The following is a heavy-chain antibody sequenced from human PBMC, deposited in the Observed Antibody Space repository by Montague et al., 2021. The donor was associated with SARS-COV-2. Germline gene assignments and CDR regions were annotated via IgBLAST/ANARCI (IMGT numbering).Heavy chain of an antibody. CDR1: GGSFSVYY. D-gene: IGHD2-2*01. V-gene: IGHV4-34*01. CDR3: AKEREVVRAARTLVAFDL. J-gene: IGHJ3*01. Sequence: SETLSLTCAVYGGSFSVYYWSWLRQSPRSGREWIAEINHSGTANYNPSLKSRVSISVDTSKNQFTLKLTSVTAADTAMYYCAKEREVVRAARTLVAFDLWGQGPMVTVSS. CDR2: INHSGTA.